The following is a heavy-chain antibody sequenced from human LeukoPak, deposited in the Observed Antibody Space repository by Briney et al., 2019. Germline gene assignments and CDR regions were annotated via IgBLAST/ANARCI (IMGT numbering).Heavy chain of an antibody. V-gene: IGHV3-30*18. CDR1: GFTFSSYG. D-gene: IGHD1-26*01. CDR2: ISYDGSNK. CDR3: AKTLSHTRAPFDY. J-gene: IGHJ4*02. Sequence: GGSLRLSCAASGFTFSSYGMHWVRQAPGKGLEWVAVISYDGSNKYYADSVKGRFTISRDNSKNTLYLQMNSLRAEDTAVYYCAKTLSHTRAPFDYWGQGTLVTVSS.